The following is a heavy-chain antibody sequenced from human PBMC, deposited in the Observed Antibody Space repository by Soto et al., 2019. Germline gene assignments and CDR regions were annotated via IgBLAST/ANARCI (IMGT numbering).Heavy chain of an antibody. J-gene: IGHJ4*01. V-gene: IGHV3-23*01. CDR1: GFTFSSYA. D-gene: IGHD3-22*01. CDR2: ISGSGGST. CDR3: AKDQHYYDSSGDY. Sequence: GGSLRLSCAASGFTFSSYAMSWVRQAPGKGLEWVSAISGSGGSTYYADSVKGRFTISRDNSKNTLYLQMNSLRAEDTAVYDCAKDQHYYDSSGDYWGHGTLVTVSS.